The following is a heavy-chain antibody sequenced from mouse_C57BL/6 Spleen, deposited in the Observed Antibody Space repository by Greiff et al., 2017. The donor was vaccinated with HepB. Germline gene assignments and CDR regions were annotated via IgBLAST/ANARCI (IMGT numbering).Heavy chain of an antibody. V-gene: IGHV5-2*03. D-gene: IGHD3-3*01. CDR2: INSDGGST. CDR1: EYDFPSHD. J-gene: IGHJ2*01. CDR3: YFDY. Sequence: EVMLVESGGGLVQPGESLKLSCESNEYDFPSHDMSWVRKTPEKRLELVAAINSDGGSTYYPDTMERRFIISRDNTKKTLYLQMSSLRSEDTGAGPYYFDYWGQGTTLTVSS.